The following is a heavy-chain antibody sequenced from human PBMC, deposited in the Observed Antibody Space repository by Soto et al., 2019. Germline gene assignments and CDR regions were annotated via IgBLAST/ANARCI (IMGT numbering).Heavy chain of an antibody. V-gene: IGHV4-31*03. CDR2: IFYSGST. Sequence: QVQLQESGPGLVKPSQTLSLTCTVSGGSINSGGYYWSWIRQHPGKGLEWIGYIFYSGSTYYNPYLKRRVTISVDMSKNQFSLKLSSVTAADTAVYYCARVGGSGSQFDNWGQGTLVTVSS. CDR3: ARVGGSGSQFDN. CDR1: GGSINSGGYY. D-gene: IGHD3-10*01. J-gene: IGHJ4*02.